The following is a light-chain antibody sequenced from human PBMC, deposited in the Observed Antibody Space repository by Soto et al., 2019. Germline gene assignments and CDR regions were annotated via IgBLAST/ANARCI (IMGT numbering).Light chain of an antibody. V-gene: IGKV3-11*01. CDR3: QQRSNWPKT. Sequence: EIVLTQSPATLSLSPGERATLSCRASQSVSSFLAWYQQKPGQAPRLLIYDASHRATGIPARFSGSGSGTDFTLTISSLEPEDFAVYYCQQRSNWPKTIGQGTKVDIK. J-gene: IGKJ1*01. CDR1: QSVSSF. CDR2: DAS.